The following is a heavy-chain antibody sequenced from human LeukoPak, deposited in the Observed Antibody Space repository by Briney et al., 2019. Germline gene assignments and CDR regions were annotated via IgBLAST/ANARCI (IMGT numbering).Heavy chain of an antibody. J-gene: IGHJ5*02. CDR1: GGSISSYY. V-gene: IGHV4-59*08. Sequence: SETLSLTCTVSGGSISSYYWSWIRQPPGKGLEWIGYIYYSGSTNYNPSLKSRVTISVDTSKNQFSLKLSSVTVADTAVYHCARLVYGFDPWGQGTLVTVSS. D-gene: IGHD3-10*01. CDR2: IYYSGST. CDR3: ARLVYGFDP.